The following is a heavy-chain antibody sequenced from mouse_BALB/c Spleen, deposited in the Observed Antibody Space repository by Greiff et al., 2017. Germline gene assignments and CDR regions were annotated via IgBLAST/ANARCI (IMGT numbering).Heavy chain of an antibody. V-gene: IGHV5-17*02. J-gene: IGHJ4*01. Sequence: EVKLVESGGGLVQPGGSRKLSCAASGFTFSSFGMHWVRQAPEKGLEWVAYISSGSSTIYYADTVKGRFTISRDNPKNTLFLQMTSLRSEDTAMYYCAYMDYWGQGTSVTVSS. CDR2: ISSGSSTI. CDR3: AYMDY. CDR1: GFTFSSFG.